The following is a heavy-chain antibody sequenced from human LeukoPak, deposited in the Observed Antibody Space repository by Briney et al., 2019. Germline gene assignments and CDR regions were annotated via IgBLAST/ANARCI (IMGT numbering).Heavy chain of an antibody. D-gene: IGHD3-22*01. J-gene: IGHJ4*02. CDR2: IGAHSTST. V-gene: IGHV3-23*01. CDR3: AKVLDGTGYWNYYFDS. CDR1: GFTFSNYA. Sequence: GGSLRLSCVASGFTFSNYAMTWVRQAPGKGLEWVSCIGAHSTSTYSVDSVKGRFTISRDNSRNTLHLQMNSLRAEDTAVYYCAKVLDGTGYWNYYFDSWGQGTLVTVSS.